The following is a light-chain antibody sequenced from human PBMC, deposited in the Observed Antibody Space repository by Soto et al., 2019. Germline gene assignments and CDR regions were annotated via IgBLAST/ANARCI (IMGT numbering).Light chain of an antibody. Sequence: DIVMTQSPATLSVSPGERATLSCRASQNISKKLAWYQQEPGQAPRLLIYGASSRATGIPDRFSGSGSGTDFTLTISRLEPEDFAVYYCQQYGSSGTFGQGTKVDIK. V-gene: IGKV3-20*01. J-gene: IGKJ1*01. CDR3: QQYGSSGT. CDR2: GAS. CDR1: QNISKK.